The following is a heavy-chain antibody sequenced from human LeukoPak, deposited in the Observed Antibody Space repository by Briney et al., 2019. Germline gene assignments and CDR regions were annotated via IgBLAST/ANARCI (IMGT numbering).Heavy chain of an antibody. CDR2: ISIDGGRT. J-gene: IGHJ6*03. CDR3: ARKGIGSSRYQNMDV. V-gene: IGHV3-23*01. D-gene: IGHD6-25*01. CDR1: GFTFSSYA. Sequence: PGGSLRLSCAASGFTFSSYAMSWVRQAPGKGPEWVSTISIDGGRTYYADSVKGRFTVSGDTSKNTLYLQMNSLRAEDTAVYYCARKGIGSSRYQNMDVWGKGTTVTVSS.